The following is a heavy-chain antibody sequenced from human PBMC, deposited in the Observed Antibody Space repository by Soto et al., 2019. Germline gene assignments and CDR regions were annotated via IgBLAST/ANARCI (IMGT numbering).Heavy chain of an antibody. V-gene: IGHV3-49*03. J-gene: IGHJ6*02. CDR3: TRDTQAKDFWSGYYNGASGMDV. D-gene: IGHD3-3*01. CDR2: IRSKAYGGTT. CDR1: GFTFGDYA. Sequence: PGGSLRLSCTASGFTFGDYAMSWFRQAPGKGLEWVGFIRSKAYGGTTEYAASVKGRFTISRDDSKSIAYLQMNSLKTEDTAVYYCTRDTQAKDFWSGYYNGASGMDVWGQGTTVTVSS.